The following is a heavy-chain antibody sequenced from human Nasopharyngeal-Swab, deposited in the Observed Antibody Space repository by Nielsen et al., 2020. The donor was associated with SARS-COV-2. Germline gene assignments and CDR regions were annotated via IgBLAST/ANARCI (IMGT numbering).Heavy chain of an antibody. J-gene: IGHJ4*02. CDR3: AHRTYYYDSSGYYYVWDFDY. V-gene: IGHV2-5*02. Sequence: PGKGLEWLALIYWDDDKRYSPSLKSRLTITKDTSKNQVVLTMTNMDPVDTTTYYCAHRTYYYDSSGYYYVWDFDYWGQGTLVTVSS. CDR2: IYWDDDK. D-gene: IGHD3-22*01.